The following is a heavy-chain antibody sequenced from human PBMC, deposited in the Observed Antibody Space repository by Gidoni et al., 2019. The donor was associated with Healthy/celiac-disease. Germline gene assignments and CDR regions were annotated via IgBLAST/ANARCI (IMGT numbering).Heavy chain of an antibody. V-gene: IGHV4-59*01. Sequence: QVQLQESGPGLVKPSETLSLTCTVSGGPISSYYWSWIRQPPGKGLEWIGYIYYSGSTNYNPSLKSRVTISVDTSKNQFSLKLSSVTAADTAVYYCARVSGDAFDIWGQGTMVTVSS. CDR3: ARVSGDAFDI. CDR2: IYYSGST. J-gene: IGHJ3*02. CDR1: GGPISSYY.